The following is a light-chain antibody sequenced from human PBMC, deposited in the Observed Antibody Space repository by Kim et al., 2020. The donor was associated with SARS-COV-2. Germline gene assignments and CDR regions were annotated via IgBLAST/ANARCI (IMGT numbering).Light chain of an antibody. CDR2: DAS. Sequence: LSANVGDRVTITCRASQTIGLSLNWYQQEPGRVPKLLIYDASNLQSGVPSRFSGSGSGTDFTLTISSLQPEDFATYYCQQSYSTPTFGGGTKVEI. CDR3: QQSYSTPT. V-gene: IGKV1-39*01. J-gene: IGKJ4*01. CDR1: QTIGLS.